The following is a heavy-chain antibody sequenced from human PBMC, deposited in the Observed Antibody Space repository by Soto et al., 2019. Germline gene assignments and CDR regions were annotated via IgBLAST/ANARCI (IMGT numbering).Heavy chain of an antibody. J-gene: IGHJ5*02. CDR3: ARQPYDSSGYYYGA. CDR2: MYSSGNT. Sequence: QLQLQESGPGLVKPSETLSLTCTVSAGSISRSNYYWGWIRQPPGKGLEWIGSMYSSGNTYYNPCLKSRVTISVDTSKNQFSLKLTSVTAADTAVYYCARQPYDSSGYYYGAWGQGTLVTVSS. CDR1: AGSISRSNYY. D-gene: IGHD3-22*01. V-gene: IGHV4-39*01.